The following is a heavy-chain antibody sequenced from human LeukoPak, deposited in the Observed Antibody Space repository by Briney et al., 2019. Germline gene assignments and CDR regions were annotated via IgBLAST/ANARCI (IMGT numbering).Heavy chain of an antibody. V-gene: IGHV3-23*01. D-gene: IGHD5-12*01. CDR2: INDNGDGT. CDR3: AKDRGYSGFHDY. CDR1: GFTFSDYW. J-gene: IGHJ4*02. Sequence: GDSLRLSCAASGFTFSDYWMIWFRQAPGKGLKWVSTINDNGDGTYYADSVKGRFTISRDNSKNTLYLQMNSLRAEDTAVYYCAKDRGYSGFHDYWGQGTLVTVSS.